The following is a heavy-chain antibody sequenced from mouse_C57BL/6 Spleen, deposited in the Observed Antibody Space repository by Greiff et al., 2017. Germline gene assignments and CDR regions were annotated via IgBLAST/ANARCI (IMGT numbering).Heavy chain of an antibody. J-gene: IGHJ4*01. CDR2: IYPGDGDT. D-gene: IGHD1-1*01. CDR1: GYAFSSSW. V-gene: IGHV1-82*01. CDR3: AREGYGSSYGDYYAMDY. Sequence: QVQLQQSGPELVKPGASVKISCKASGYAFSSSWMNWVKQRPGKGLEWIGRIYPGDGDTNYNGKFKGKATLTADKSSSTAYMQLSSLTSEDSAVYFCAREGYGSSYGDYYAMDYWGQGTSVTVSS.